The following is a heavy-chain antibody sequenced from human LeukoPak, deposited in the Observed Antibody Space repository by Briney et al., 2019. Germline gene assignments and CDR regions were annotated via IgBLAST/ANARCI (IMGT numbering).Heavy chain of an antibody. CDR1: GVSIISTDDY. J-gene: IGHJ4*02. CDR2: IYYTGST. CDR3: ARGQLRTGAGIDY. Sequence: SETLSLTCTVSGVSIISTDDYWGWIRQPPGKGPEWIGSIYYTGSTYHNPSLKSRVTISVDTSKNQFSLKLSSVTAADTAVYYCARGQLRTGAGIDYWGQGTLVTVSS. V-gene: IGHV4-39*07. D-gene: IGHD2-2*01.